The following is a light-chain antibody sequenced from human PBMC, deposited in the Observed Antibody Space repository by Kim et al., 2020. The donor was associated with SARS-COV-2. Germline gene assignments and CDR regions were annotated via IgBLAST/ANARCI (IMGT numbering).Light chain of an antibody. Sequence: QSALTQPPSVSGSPGQSVTISCTGSNSDVGHHNCVSWYQQPPGTVPKLVLYEVTNRPSGVPDRFSGSKSGNTASLTISGLQADDEADYYCCSYINNTFDVVFGGGTQLTVL. CDR1: NSDVGHHNC. J-gene: IGLJ2*01. CDR2: EVT. CDR3: CSYINNTFDVV. V-gene: IGLV2-18*02.